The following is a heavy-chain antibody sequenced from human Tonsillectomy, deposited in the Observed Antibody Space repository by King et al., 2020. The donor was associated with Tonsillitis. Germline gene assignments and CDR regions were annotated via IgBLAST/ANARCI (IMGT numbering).Heavy chain of an antibody. J-gene: IGHJ4*02. CDR3: ATTSVTSEGVDF. D-gene: IGHD4-17*01. V-gene: IGHV3-23*04. Sequence: VQLVESGGGLVQPGGSLRLSCAASGFTFKIYAMSWVRQAPGKGLEWVSSIMSGAANTYYADSVKGRFTISRDNSKRTLYLQMNSLRTEDTAVYYGATTSVTSEGVDFWGQGTLVTVSS. CDR2: IMSGAANT. CDR1: GFTFKIYA.